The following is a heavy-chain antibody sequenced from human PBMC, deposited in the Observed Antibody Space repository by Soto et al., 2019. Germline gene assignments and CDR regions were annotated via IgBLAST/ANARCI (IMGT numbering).Heavy chain of an antibody. CDR1: GFTFTTYF. J-gene: IGHJ6*02. V-gene: IGHV1-46*01. Sequence: QVQLVQSGAEVKKPGASVKVSCKASGFTFTTYFFHWLRQAPRQGREWMGIISPYDGSTNYVQRLQGRVTITSDTSTSTLYMELSSLRSEDTAVYYWARGDGRGSSGFYCYYGMDVWGHGTTVTVSS. CDR2: ISPYDGST. D-gene: IGHD6-25*01. CDR3: ARGDGRGSSGFYCYYGMDV.